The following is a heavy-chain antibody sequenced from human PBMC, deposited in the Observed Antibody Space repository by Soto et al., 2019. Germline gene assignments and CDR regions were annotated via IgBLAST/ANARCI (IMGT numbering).Heavy chain of an antibody. D-gene: IGHD2-15*01. V-gene: IGHV1-58*03. CDR2: IVVGGGNT. CDR1: GFTFSNSA. J-gene: IGHJ3*02. CDR3: AAELYSGGSCCSFNI. Sequence: QIQVVQSGPEVKQPGTSVKVSCKASGFTFSNSAVQWVRQARGQRLEGIGWIVVGGGNTNYAQNLQGRITLTRDMSTNTAYMELSSLRSEDTAVYYCAAELYSGGSCCSFNIWGQGTMVTVS.